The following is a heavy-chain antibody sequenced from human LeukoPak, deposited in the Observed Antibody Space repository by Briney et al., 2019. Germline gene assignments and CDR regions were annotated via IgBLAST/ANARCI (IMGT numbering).Heavy chain of an antibody. V-gene: IGHV3-30-3*01. CDR1: GFTFSSYA. J-gene: IGHJ4*02. D-gene: IGHD3-10*01. CDR2: ISNDGSKK. CDR3: ARDLPLWDGSGSYYKHPLKDY. Sequence: PGGSLRLSCAASGFTFSSYAMSWVRQAPGKGLEWVALISNDGSKKYCADSVKGRFTISRDNSKNTLSLQMDILRAEDTAVYYCARDLPLWDGSGSYYKHPLKDYWGQGTLVTVSS.